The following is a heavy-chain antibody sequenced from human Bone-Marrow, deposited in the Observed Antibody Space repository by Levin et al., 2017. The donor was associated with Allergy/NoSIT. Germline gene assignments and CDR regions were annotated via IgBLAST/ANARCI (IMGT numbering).Heavy chain of an antibody. CDR3: AKAPPFVTHNNAWLFES. CDR1: GFSFSTCT. J-gene: IGHJ4*02. V-gene: IGHV3-23*01. CDR2: ITGGGGTT. Sequence: PGGSLRLSCAASGFSFSTCTMTWVRQAPGKGLEWVSAITGGGGTTNYADSVKGRFTISRDNSKNTLTLQMDALRDEDTAVYYCAKAPPFVTHNNAWLFESWGQGTLVTVSS. D-gene: IGHD1-14*01.